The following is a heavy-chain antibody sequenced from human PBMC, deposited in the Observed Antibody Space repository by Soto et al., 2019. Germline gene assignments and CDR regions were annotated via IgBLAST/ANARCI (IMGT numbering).Heavy chain of an antibody. CDR1: TGSMRTYY. D-gene: IGHD4-17*01. J-gene: IGHJ4*02. CDR3: ARDDTTGLFDF. V-gene: IGHV4-59*01. Sequence: LSLTCSVSTGSMRTYYWTWIRQSPGKGLEWIGQISHTGRTKYNPSLESRVTISVDTSRKQFSLKLTSVTAADTALYYCARDDTTGLFDFWGQGTLVTVSS. CDR2: ISHTGRT.